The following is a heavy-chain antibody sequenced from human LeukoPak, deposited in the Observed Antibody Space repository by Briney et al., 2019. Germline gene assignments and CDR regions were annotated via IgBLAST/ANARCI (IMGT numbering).Heavy chain of an antibody. CDR2: ISWNSGSM. Sequence: GGSLRLSCVASGFTFGDYAMHWVRQAPGKGLEWVSGISWNSGSMDYADSVKGRFTISRDNAKNSLYLQLNSLRPEDTAFYYCAKNPPTRYTNTSFFHYWGQGTLVTVPS. CDR1: GFTFGDYA. J-gene: IGHJ4*02. V-gene: IGHV3-9*01. CDR3: AKNPPTRYTNTSFFHY. D-gene: IGHD2-2*02.